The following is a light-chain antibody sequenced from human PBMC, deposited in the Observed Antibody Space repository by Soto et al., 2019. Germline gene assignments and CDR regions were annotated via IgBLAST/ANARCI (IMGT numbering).Light chain of an antibody. V-gene: IGKV2-40*01. Sequence: DIVMTQTPLSLPVTPGEPASISCRSSQSLLDSDDGNTYLDWYLQKPGQSPQLLIYTLSYRAPGVPDRFRGSGSGTDFTLKISRVEAEDVGVYYCMQRIEFYTFGQGTKLEIK. J-gene: IGKJ2*01. CDR1: QSLLDSDDGNTY. CDR3: MQRIEFYT. CDR2: TLS.